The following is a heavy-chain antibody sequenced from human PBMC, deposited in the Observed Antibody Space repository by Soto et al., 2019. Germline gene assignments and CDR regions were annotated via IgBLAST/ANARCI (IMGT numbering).Heavy chain of an antibody. CDR2: IYSGGST. D-gene: IGHD6-13*01. J-gene: IGHJ6*02. Sequence: GGSLRLSCAASGFTVSSNYMSWVRQAPGKGLEWVSVIYSGGSTYYADSLKGRFTISSDNSKNTLYLQMNSLGAEDTAVYYCARDLAAAAYPLGYNYYYGMDVWGQGTTVTVSS. V-gene: IGHV3-53*01. CDR1: GFTVSSNY. CDR3: ARDLAAAAYPLGYNYYYGMDV.